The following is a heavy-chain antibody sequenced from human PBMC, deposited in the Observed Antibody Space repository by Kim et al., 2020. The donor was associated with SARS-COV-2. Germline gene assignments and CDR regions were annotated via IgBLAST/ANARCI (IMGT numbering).Heavy chain of an antibody. D-gene: IGHD6-13*01. J-gene: IGHJ4*02. Sequence: RYSPSFQGQVTISVDKSISTAYLQWRSLKASDTAMYYCATRLAGSEIFDNWGQGTLVTVSS. V-gene: IGHV5-51*01. CDR3: ATRLAGSEIFDN.